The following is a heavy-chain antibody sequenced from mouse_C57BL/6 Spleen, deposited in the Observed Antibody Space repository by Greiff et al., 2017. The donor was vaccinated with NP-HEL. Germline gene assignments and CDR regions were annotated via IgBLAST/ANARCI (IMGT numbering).Heavy chain of an antibody. V-gene: IGHV1-22*01. J-gene: IGHJ4*01. Sequence: DVQLQESGPELVKPGASVKMSCKASGYTFTDYNMHWVKQSHGKSLEWIGYINPNNGGTSYNQKFKGKATLTVNKSSSTAYMELRSLTSEDSAVYYCARLGYGSSYYAMDYWGQGTSVTVSS. D-gene: IGHD2-2*01. CDR1: GYTFTDYN. CDR3: ARLGYGSSYYAMDY. CDR2: INPNNGGT.